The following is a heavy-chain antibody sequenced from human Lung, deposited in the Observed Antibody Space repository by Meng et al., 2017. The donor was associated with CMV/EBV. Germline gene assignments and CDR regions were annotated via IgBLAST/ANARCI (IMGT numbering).Heavy chain of an antibody. CDR2: INSVGSST. J-gene: IGHJ4*02. V-gene: IGHV3-74*01. CDR3: AGEPYDYDSSLDY. CDR1: GFTFSSTW. D-gene: IGHD3-22*01. Sequence: GESXKISXAASGFTFSSTWMHWVRQAPGKGLVWVSRINSVGSSTIYADSVKGRFTISIDNAKNTLYLQMNSLRSEDTAVYYCAGEPYDYDSSLDYWGQGTLVTVSS.